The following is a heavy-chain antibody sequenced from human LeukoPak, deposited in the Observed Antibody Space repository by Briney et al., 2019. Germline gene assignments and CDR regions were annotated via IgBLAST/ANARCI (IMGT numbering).Heavy chain of an antibody. J-gene: IGHJ5*01. D-gene: IGHD1-26*01. CDR3: ARLVGASWFDS. Sequence: SQTLSLTCALSGDSVSTNSATWTWLRQSPSRGLEWLGRTYYRSKWYNDYAVSMKSQITINPDTSKNQFSLQLNSVTPEDTAVYYCARLVGASWFDSWGQGTLVTVSS. CDR2: TYYRSKWYN. CDR1: GDSVSTNSAT. V-gene: IGHV6-1*01.